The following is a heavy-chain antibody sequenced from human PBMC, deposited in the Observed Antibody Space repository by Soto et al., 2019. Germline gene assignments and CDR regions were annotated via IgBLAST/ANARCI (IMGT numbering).Heavy chain of an antibody. CDR3: ARDVAGGVNIVATDRAFDI. J-gene: IGHJ3*02. V-gene: IGHV6-1*01. CDR2: TYYRSKWLS. D-gene: IGHD5-12*01. CDR1: GDSVSSNDAA. Sequence: SQTLSLTCAISGDSVSSNDAAWNWIRQSPSRGLEWLGRTYYRSKWLSDYAVSVKSRITLNPDTSKNQFSLQLSSVTPEDTAVYYCARDVAGGVNIVATDRAFDIWGQGTMVTVSS.